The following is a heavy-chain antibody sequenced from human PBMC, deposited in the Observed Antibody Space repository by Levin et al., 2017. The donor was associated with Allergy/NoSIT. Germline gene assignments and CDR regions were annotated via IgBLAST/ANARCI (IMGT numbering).Heavy chain of an antibody. D-gene: IGHD3-3*01. V-gene: IGHV3-23*01. CDR2: ITGSGGST. Sequence: GGSLRLSCAASGFTFSSYAMSWVRQAPGKGLEWVSAITGSGGSTYYADSVKGRFTISRDNPKNTLYLQMNSLRAEDTAVYYCAKSPQGGWSGPHWFDPWGQGTLVTVSS. CDR3: AKSPQGGWSGPHWFDP. CDR1: GFTFSSYA. J-gene: IGHJ5*02.